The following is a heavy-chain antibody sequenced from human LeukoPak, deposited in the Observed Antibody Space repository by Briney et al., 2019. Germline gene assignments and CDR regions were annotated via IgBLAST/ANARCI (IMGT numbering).Heavy chain of an antibody. J-gene: IGHJ4*02. V-gene: IGHV4-4*07. D-gene: IGHD3-10*01. CDR3: ARRGGMGYFDY. CDR1: GGSISSYY. Sequence: SETLSLTCTVSGGSISSYYWSWFRQPAGKGLEWIGRTYTSGSTNYNPSLKSRVTISVDKSKNQFSLKLSSVTAADTAVYYCARRGGMGYFDYWGQGTLVTVSS. CDR2: TYTSGST.